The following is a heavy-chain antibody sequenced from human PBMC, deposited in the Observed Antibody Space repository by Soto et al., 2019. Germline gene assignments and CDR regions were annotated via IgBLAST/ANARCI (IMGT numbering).Heavy chain of an antibody. CDR3: ARDIDYGDSRRRGSNYYYYYGMDV. J-gene: IGHJ6*02. V-gene: IGHV3-33*01. D-gene: IGHD4-17*01. CDR2: IWYDRSNI. Sequence: SGGSLRLSCAASGFTFSSYGMHWVRQAPGKGLEWVAVIWYDRSNIYYADSVKGRFTISRDNSKNTLYLQMNSLRDEDTAVYYCARDIDYGDSRRRGSNYYYYYGMDVWGQGTTVTVSS. CDR1: GFTFSSYG.